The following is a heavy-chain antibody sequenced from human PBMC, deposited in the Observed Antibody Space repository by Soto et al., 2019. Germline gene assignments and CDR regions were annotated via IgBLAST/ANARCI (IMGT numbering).Heavy chain of an antibody. V-gene: IGHV1-69*13. CDR3: AAGGHNDGYNFYHGMDV. CDR2: IIPLFDTA. J-gene: IGHJ6*02. Sequence: ASVKVSCKASGGTFSSYAISWVRQAPGQGLEWMGGIIPLFDTAYYAQIFRGRLRISADGATTTAYMELSGLTSADTAVYFCAAGGHNDGYNFYHGMDVWGQGTTVTVSS. CDR1: GGTFSSYA. D-gene: IGHD3-16*01.